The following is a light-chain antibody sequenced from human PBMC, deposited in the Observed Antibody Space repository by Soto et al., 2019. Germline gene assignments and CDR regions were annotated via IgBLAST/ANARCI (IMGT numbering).Light chain of an antibody. CDR1: QTISGW. J-gene: IGKJ5*01. Sequence: DIQMTQSPATLPASVGDTVTITSRASQTISGWLAWYQQKPGKAPKLMIYAASSLQSGVPSRFSGSGSGTDFTLTISSLKPEDFETYYCQQSYSTPITFGQGTRLEIK. CDR2: AAS. V-gene: IGKV1-39*01. CDR3: QQSYSTPIT.